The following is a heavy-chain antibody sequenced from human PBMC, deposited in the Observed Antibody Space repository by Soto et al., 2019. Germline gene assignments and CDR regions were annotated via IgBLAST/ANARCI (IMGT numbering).Heavy chain of an antibody. Sequence: QGQLVESGGGVVQPGRSLRLSCETSGFSLTNYGMHWLRQAPGKGLEWVTVIWSNGVYTYYIDSVNGRFTISRDGPKNTVYLQMNSPRAEETAVYYCARGRETWPPGYLDYWGQGALVTVSS. CDR2: IWSNGVYT. D-gene: IGHD1-1*01. J-gene: IGHJ4*02. V-gene: IGHV3-33*01. CDR3: ARGRETWPPGYLDY. CDR1: GFSLTNYG.